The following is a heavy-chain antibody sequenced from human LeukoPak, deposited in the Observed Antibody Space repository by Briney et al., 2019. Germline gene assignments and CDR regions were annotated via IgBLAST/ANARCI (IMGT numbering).Heavy chain of an antibody. D-gene: IGHD6-13*01. CDR2: ISAYNDNT. Sequence: ASVKVSCKASGYTFTSYGISWVRQAPGQGLEWMGWISAYNDNTDYAQKLQGRVTMTTDTSTSTAYMELRSLRSDDTAVYYCARVRGYSSRGYFQHWGQGTLVTVSS. CDR3: ARVRGYSSRGYFQH. J-gene: IGHJ1*01. V-gene: IGHV1-18*01. CDR1: GYTFTSYG.